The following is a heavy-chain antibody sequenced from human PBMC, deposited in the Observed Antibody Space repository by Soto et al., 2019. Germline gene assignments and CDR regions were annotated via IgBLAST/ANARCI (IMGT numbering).Heavy chain of an antibody. CDR3: ARDRTAEPVVVAAMFDP. CDR2: IIPILGIA. Sequence: SVKVSCKASGGTFSSYTISWVRQAPGQGLEWMGRIIPILGIANYAQKFQGRVTITADKSTSTAYMELSSLRSEDTAVYYCARDRTAEPVVVAAMFDPWGQGTLVTVSS. D-gene: IGHD2-15*01. J-gene: IGHJ5*02. CDR1: GGTFSSYT. V-gene: IGHV1-69*04.